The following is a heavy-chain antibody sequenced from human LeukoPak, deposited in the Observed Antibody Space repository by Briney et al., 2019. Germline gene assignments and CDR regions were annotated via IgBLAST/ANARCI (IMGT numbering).Heavy chain of an antibody. CDR1: GFTVSSNY. D-gene: IGHD6-19*01. Sequence: GGSLRLSCAASGFTVSSNYMSWVRQAPGKELERVSVIYSGGSTYYADSVKGRFTISRDNSKNTLYLQMNSLRAEDTAVYYCAKDQRPVAGTGFDYWGQGTLVTVSS. J-gene: IGHJ4*02. CDR2: IYSGGST. CDR3: AKDQRPVAGTGFDY. V-gene: IGHV3-53*01.